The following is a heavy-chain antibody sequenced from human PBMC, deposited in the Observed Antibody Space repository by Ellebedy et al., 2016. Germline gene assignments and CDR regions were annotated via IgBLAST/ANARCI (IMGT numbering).Heavy chain of an antibody. V-gene: IGHV4-59*01. J-gene: IGHJ6*02. CDR1: GGSISSYY. CDR2: IYYSGST. D-gene: IGHD6-19*01. Sequence: SETLSLTCSVSGGSISSYYWSWIRQPPGEGLEWIGYIYYSGSTNYNPSLKSRVTISVDTSKNQFSLKLSSVTAADTAVYFCARGPARSRIAEAGTREIDYYGMDVWGQGTTVTVSS. CDR3: ARGPARSRIAEAGTREIDYYGMDV.